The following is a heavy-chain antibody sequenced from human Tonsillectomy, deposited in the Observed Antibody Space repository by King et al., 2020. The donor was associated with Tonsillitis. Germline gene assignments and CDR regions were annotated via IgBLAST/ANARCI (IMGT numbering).Heavy chain of an antibody. D-gene: IGHD3-22*01. J-gene: IGHJ4*02. CDR1: GFTFSNYG. CDR3: AKDLYYYDSSGYLDY. Sequence: VQLVESGGGVVQPGRSLRLSCAASGFTFSNYGMHWVRQAPGKGLEWGAVISYDGSDKYYAESVKGRFTISRDNSKNTLYLQMNSLRAEDTAVYYCAKDLYYYDSSGYLDYWGQGTLVTVSS. V-gene: IGHV3-30*18. CDR2: ISYDGSDK.